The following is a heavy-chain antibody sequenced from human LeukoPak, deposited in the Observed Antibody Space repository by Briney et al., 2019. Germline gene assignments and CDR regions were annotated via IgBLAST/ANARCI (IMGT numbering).Heavy chain of an antibody. CDR2: INHSGST. CDR3: ARGSTVLRYFDWLPEYGMDV. V-gene: IGHV4-34*01. CDR1: GGSFSGYY. Sequence: SETLSLTCAVYGGSFSGYYWSWIRQPPGKGLEWIGEINHSGSTNYNPSLKSRVTISVDTSKNQSSPKLSSVTAADPAVYYCARGSTVLRYFDWLPEYGMDVWGQGTTVTVSS. D-gene: IGHD3-9*01. J-gene: IGHJ6*02.